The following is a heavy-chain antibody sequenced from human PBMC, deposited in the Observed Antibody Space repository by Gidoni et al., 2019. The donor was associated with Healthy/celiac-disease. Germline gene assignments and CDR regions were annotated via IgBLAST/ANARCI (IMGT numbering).Heavy chain of an antibody. CDR2: NIPILGIA. V-gene: IGHV1-69*09. Sequence: QVQLVQSGAEVKKPGSSVKVSCKASGGPFSSYPISGVRPAPGQGLEWMGRNIPILGIANYAQKFQGRVTITADKSTSTAYMELSSLRSEDTAVYYCARRNVDYYDSSGYSLGGWGQGTLVTVSS. CDR1: GGPFSSYP. J-gene: IGHJ4*02. D-gene: IGHD3-22*01. CDR3: ARRNVDYYDSSGYSLGG.